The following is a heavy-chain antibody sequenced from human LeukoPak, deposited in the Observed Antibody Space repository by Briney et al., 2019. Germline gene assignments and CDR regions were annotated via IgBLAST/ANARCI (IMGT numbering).Heavy chain of an antibody. CDR3: ARDLATRSGPVYYFDY. D-gene: IGHD5-24*01. Sequence: SQTLSLTCAIPGDSVSSNSAAWSWIRQSPSRGLEWLGRTYYRSKWYYDYALSVKSRITINPDTSKNQFSLRLNSVTPEDTAVYYCARDLATRSGPVYYFDYWGQGTLVTVSS. V-gene: IGHV6-1*01. CDR2: TYYRSKWYY. CDR1: GDSVSSNSAA. J-gene: IGHJ4*02.